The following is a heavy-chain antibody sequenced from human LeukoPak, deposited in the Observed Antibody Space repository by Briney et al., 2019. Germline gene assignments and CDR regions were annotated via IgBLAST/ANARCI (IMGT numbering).Heavy chain of an antibody. V-gene: IGHV3-7*01. CDR1: GFTFSSYG. Sequence: PGGSLRLSCAVSGFTFSSYGMTWVRQAPGKGLERVANIKQDGSQKFYLDSVKGRFTISRDNAKESLFLQMNSLRAEDTAVYYCARHYDSTAYSLDYWGQGTLVTVSS. CDR2: IKQDGSQK. CDR3: ARHYDSTAYSLDY. D-gene: IGHD3-22*01. J-gene: IGHJ4*02.